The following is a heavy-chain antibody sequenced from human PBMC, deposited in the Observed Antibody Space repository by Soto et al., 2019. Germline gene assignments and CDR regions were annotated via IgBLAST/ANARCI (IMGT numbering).Heavy chain of an antibody. CDR2: INHSGST. V-gene: IGHV4-34*01. Sequence: SETLSLTCAVYGGSFSGYYWSWIRQPPGKGLEWIGEINHSGSTNYNPSLKSRVTISVDTSKNQFSLKLSSVTAADTAVYYCASGGTIEMATISWFDPWGQGTLVTVSS. CDR1: GGSFSGYY. D-gene: IGHD5-12*01. J-gene: IGHJ5*02. CDR3: ASGGTIEMATISWFDP.